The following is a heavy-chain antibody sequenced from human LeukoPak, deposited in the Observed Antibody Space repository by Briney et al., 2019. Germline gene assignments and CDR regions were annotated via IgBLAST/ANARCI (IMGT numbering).Heavy chain of an antibody. J-gene: IGHJ4*02. CDR2: VGIAADT. Sequence: QPGGSLRLSCAASGFTFSDHAMHWARQATGKGLEWVSAVGIAADTFYPGSVKGRFTISRENAKNSLYLQMNNLRVEDTAVYYCVRQKKSHGNFDYWGQGTLVTVSS. V-gene: IGHV3-13*01. CDR3: VRQKKSHGNFDY. CDR1: GFTFSDHA. D-gene: IGHD1-26*01.